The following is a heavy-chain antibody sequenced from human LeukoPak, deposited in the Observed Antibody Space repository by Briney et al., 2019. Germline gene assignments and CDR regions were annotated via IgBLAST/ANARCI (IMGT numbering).Heavy chain of an antibody. D-gene: IGHD3-3*01. CDR3: TRDPWSSGGPNWFDP. V-gene: IGHV1-2*02. J-gene: IGHJ5*02. CDR2: INPNSGDT. Sequence: ASVKVSCKASGYTFTDYYMHWVRQAPGQGLEWMGWINPNSGDTDYAQNFQGRVIMTRDTSISTAYMEMSRLTSEDTAVYYCTRDPWSSGGPNWFDPWGQGTLVTVSS. CDR1: GYTFTDYY.